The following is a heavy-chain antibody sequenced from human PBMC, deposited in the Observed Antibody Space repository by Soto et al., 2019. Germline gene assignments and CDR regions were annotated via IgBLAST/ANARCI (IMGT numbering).Heavy chain of an antibody. CDR3: ARTYCTSTSCYFVHGMDV. Sequence: PXESLKISWKCSGNSFTSYWIGLVLQMPGKGLEWMGIIYPGDSDTRYSPSFQGQVTISADKSISTAYLQWSSLKASDTAMYYCARTYCTSTSCYFVHGMDVWGQGTTVTVSS. CDR2: IYPGDSDT. V-gene: IGHV5-51*01. J-gene: IGHJ6*02. CDR1: GNSFTSYW. D-gene: IGHD2-2*01.